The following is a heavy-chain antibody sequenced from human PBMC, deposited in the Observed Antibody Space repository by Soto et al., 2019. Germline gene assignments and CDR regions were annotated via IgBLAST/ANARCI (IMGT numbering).Heavy chain of an antibody. D-gene: IGHD5-12*01. CDR3: TRDRPETQYDYHPIFDH. J-gene: IGHJ4*02. V-gene: IGHV3-74*01. Sequence: EVQLVESGGGLVQPGGSLRLSCAASGFTFSGYWMHWVRQVPGKGWIWVARSNGDGSGICYADSVRGRFTISRDNVRNILFLQMNSLRGDDSAVYYCTRDRPETQYDYHPIFDHWGQGTLVTVSS. CDR1: GFTFSGYW. CDR2: SNGDGSGI.